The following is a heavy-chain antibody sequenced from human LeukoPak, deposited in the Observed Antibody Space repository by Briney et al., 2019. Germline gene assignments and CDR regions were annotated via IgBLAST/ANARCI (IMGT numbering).Heavy chain of an antibody. CDR2: IYHSESP. J-gene: IGHJ5*02. Sequence: PSETLSLTCSVSGYSISSGYYWGWIRQPPGKGLEWIGTIYHSESPYYNPSLKSRVTISVDTSKNQFSLKLRSLTAADTAVYYCARDLETGWFDPWGQGTLVTVSS. V-gene: IGHV4-38-2*02. CDR1: GYSISSGYY. CDR3: ARDLETGWFDP.